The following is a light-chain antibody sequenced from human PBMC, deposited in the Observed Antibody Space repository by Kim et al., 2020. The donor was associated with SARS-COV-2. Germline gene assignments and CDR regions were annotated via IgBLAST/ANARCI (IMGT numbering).Light chain of an antibody. CDR3: VAWDDSLSGPV. CDR1: RSNIGSNY. J-gene: IGLJ3*02. CDR2: SDD. Sequence: GEMVTISCSGSRSNIGSNYVYWYHQLPGTAPKLLMYSDDQRPSGVPDRFSGSKSGTSASLAISGLRSEDEADYYCVAWDDSLSGPVFGGGTQLTVL. V-gene: IGLV1-47*02.